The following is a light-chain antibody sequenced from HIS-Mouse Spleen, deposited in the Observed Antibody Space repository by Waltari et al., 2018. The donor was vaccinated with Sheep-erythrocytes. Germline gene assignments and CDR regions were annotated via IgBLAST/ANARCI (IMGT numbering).Light chain of an antibody. CDR2: KVS. CDR3: MQGT. CDR1: QSLVHSDGNTY. J-gene: IGKJ2*01. Sequence: DVVMTQSPLSLPVTLGQPASISCRSSQSLVHSDGNTYLNWFQQRPGQSPRALIFKVSNRASGVPDRFSGSGSGTDFTLKISSVEAEDVGVYYCMQGTFGQGTKLEIK. V-gene: IGKV2-30*02.